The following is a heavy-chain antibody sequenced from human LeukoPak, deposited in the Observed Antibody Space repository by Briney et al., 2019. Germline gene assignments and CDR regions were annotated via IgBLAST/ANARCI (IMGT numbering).Heavy chain of an antibody. Sequence: ASVKVSCKASGGTFSSYTISWVRQAPGQGLEWMGRIIPILGIANYAQKFQGRVTITADKSTSTAYMELSSLRSEDTAVCYCARARIAAADVFYYYYYMDVWGKGTTVTVSS. V-gene: IGHV1-69*02. CDR1: GGTFSSYT. D-gene: IGHD6-13*01. J-gene: IGHJ6*03. CDR3: ARARIAAADVFYYYYYMDV. CDR2: IIPILGIA.